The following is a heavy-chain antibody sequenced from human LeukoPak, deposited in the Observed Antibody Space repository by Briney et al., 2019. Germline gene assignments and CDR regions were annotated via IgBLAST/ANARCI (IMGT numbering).Heavy chain of an antibody. D-gene: IGHD3-22*01. CDR3: ARGLSYYYDSSGYHHFDY. CDR1: GYTFTSYG. Sequence: GASVKVSCKASGYTFTSYGISWVRQAPGQGLEWMGWISAYNGNTNYAQKLQGRVTMTTDTSTSTAYMELRSLRSDDTAVYYCARGLSYYYDSSGYHHFDYWGQGTLVRVSS. CDR2: ISAYNGNT. V-gene: IGHV1-18*01. J-gene: IGHJ4*02.